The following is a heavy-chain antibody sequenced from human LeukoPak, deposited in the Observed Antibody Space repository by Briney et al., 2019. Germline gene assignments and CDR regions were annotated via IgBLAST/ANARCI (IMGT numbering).Heavy chain of an antibody. CDR2: ISGSGGST. Sequence: GGSLRLSCAASGFTFSSYAMSWVRQAPGKGLEWVSAISGSGGSTYYADSVKGRFTISRDNSKNTLYLQMNRLRAEDTAVYYCAKDPGSDDYYYMDVWCKGTTVTVSS. V-gene: IGHV3-23*01. D-gene: IGHD5-12*01. J-gene: IGHJ6*03. CDR1: GFTFSSYA. CDR3: AKDPGSDDYYYMDV.